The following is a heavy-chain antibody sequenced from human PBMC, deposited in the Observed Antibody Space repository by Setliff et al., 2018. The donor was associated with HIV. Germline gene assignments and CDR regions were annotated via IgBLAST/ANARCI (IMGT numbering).Heavy chain of an antibody. CDR1: GFSFSGYW. CDR3: AGGAYLYADRHQAEYFQH. V-gene: IGHV3-74*01. D-gene: IGHD4-17*01. Sequence: GGSLRLSCAASGFSFSGYWMHWVRQAPGKGPVWVSQINSDGRAMTYADSVKGRFTMSRDNAKKTLYLQMNSLRAEDTAVYYCAGGAYLYADRHQAEYFQHWGQGTLVTVSS. CDR2: INSDGRAM. J-gene: IGHJ1*01.